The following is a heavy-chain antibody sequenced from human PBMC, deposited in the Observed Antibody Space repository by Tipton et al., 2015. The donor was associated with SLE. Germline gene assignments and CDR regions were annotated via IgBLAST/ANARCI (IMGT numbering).Heavy chain of an antibody. CDR3: ARDRPMVQGVYYGMDV. CDR2: IYYSGST. V-gene: IGHV4-59*01. D-gene: IGHD3-10*01. Sequence: TLSLTCTVSGGSISSYYWSWIRQPPGKGLEWIGYIYYSGSTNYNPSLKSRVTISVDTSTNQFSLKLSSVTAADTAVYYCARDRPMVQGVYYGMDVWGQGTTVTVSS. J-gene: IGHJ6*02. CDR1: GGSISSYY.